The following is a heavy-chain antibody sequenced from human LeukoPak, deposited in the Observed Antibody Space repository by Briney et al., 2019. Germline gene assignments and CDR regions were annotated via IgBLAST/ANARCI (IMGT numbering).Heavy chain of an antibody. Sequence: AGSLRLSCAASGFTVSSNYMSWVRQAPGKGLEWVSGIYSGGSTYYADSVTGRFTISRDNSKNTLYLQMNSLRAEDTAVYYCARDTRVVTGAFDIWGQGTMVTVSS. CDR3: ARDTRVVTGAFDI. D-gene: IGHD4-23*01. V-gene: IGHV3-53*01. CDR2: IYSGGST. J-gene: IGHJ3*02. CDR1: GFTVSSNY.